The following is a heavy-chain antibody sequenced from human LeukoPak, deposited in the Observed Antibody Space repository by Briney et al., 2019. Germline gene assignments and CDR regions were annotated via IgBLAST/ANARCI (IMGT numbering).Heavy chain of an antibody. J-gene: IGHJ3*02. CDR2: INHSGST. CDR1: GGSFSGYY. CDR3: ARHRMYYYDTSGRGVADAFDI. V-gene: IGHV4-34*01. Sequence: SETLSLTCAVYGGSFSGYYWSWIRQPPGKGLEWIGEINHSGSTNYNPSLKSRVTISVDTSKNQFSLKLSSVTAADTAVYYCARHRMYYYDTSGRGVADAFDIWGQGTMVTVSS. D-gene: IGHD3-22*01.